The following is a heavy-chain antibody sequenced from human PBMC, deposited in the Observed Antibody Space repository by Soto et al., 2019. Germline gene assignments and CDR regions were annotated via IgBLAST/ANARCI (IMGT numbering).Heavy chain of an antibody. D-gene: IGHD4-17*01. Sequence: QVQLVQSGAEVKKPGASVKVSCKASGYTFTSYDINWVRQATGQGLEYLGWMNPNSGNTAYVQKFQGRVTMTWDTSITTANTELSSLRSEDTAVYFCARGIKYGAYSRWFDPWGQGTLVTVSS. CDR1: GYTFTSYD. J-gene: IGHJ5*02. V-gene: IGHV1-8*01. CDR3: ARGIKYGAYSRWFDP. CDR2: MNPNSGNT.